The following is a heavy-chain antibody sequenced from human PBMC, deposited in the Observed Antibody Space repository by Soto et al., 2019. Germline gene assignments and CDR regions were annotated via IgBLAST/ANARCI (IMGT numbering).Heavy chain of an antibody. CDR2: INAGNGNT. J-gene: IGHJ4*02. D-gene: IGHD2-21*02. CDR1: GYTFTSYA. CDR3: ERSIVVVTALDY. V-gene: IGHV1-3*05. Sequence: QVQLVQSGAEEKKPGASVKVSCKASGYTFTSYAMHWVRQAPGQRLEWMGWINAGNGNTKYSQKFQGRVTITRDTSASTAYMELSSLRSEDTAVYYCERSIVVVTALDYWGQATLVTVSS.